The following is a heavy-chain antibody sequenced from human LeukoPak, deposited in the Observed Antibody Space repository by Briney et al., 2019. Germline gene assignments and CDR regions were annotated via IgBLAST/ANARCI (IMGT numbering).Heavy chain of an antibody. Sequence: ASVKVSCKVSGYTLTELSMHWVRQAPGKGLEWMGGFDPGDGETIYAQKFQGRVTMTEDTSTDTAYMELSSLRSEDTAVYYCATLRYYDFWSGYVYWGQGTLVTVSS. CDR2: FDPGDGET. CDR3: ATLRYYDFWSGYVY. V-gene: IGHV1-24*01. D-gene: IGHD3-3*01. J-gene: IGHJ4*02. CDR1: GYTLTELS.